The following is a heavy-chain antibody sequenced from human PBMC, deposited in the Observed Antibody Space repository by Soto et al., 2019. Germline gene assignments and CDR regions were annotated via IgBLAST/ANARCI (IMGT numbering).Heavy chain of an antibody. Sequence: GGSLRLSCAASGFTFSSYAMSWVSQAPGKGLEWVSGFSVSGGSTYYADSVKGRFTISRDNSKNTLYLQMNSLTAEDTAVYYCAKEGGAYCSSTSCRPYYFDYWGQGALVTVSS. CDR2: FSVSGGST. D-gene: IGHD2-2*01. CDR3: AKEGGAYCSSTSCRPYYFDY. J-gene: IGHJ4*02. V-gene: IGHV3-23*01. CDR1: GFTFSSYA.